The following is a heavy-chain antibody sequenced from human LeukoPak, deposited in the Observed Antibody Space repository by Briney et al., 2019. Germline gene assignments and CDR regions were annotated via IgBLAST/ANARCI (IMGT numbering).Heavy chain of an antibody. CDR3: ARREVWGTYRLMYYFDY. CDR1: GGSFSGYN. CDR2: RSHTGTT. V-gene: IGHV4-34*01. J-gene: IGHJ4*02. D-gene: IGHD3-16*02. Sequence: SATLSLTCAVSGGSFSGYNWNWIRQSPGRGLEWIAERSHTGTTTYNPSLKSRLSISVDTSKNHFSLKLSSVTAADTAVYYCARREVWGTYRLMYYFDYWGQGSRVTVSS.